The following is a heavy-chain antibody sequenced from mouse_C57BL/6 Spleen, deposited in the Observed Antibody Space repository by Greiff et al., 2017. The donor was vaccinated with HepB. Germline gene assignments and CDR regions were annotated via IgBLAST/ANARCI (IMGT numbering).Heavy chain of an antibody. CDR3: VRQKDGRHYFDY. CDR1: GFSFNTYA. J-gene: IGHJ2*01. D-gene: IGHD1-1*01. V-gene: IGHV10-1*01. CDR2: IRSKSNNYAT. Sequence: EVKLQESGGGLVQPKGSLKLSCAASGFSFNTYAMNWVRQAPGKGLEWVARIRSKSNNYATYYADSVKDRFTISRDDSESMLYLQMNNLKTEDTAMYYCVRQKDGRHYFDYWGQGTTLTVSS.